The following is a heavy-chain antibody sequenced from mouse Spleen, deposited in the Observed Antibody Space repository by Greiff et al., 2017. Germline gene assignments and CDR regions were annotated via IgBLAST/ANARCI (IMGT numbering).Heavy chain of an antibody. CDR2: INPSSGYT. CDR1: GYTFTSYW. J-gene: IGHJ4*01. D-gene: IGHD2-4*01. CDR3: ASNDYDGTTLARDY. Sequence: QVQLQQSGAELAKPGASVKLSCKASGYTFTSYWMHWVKQRPGQGLEWIGYINPSSGYTKYNQKFKDKATLTADKSSSTAYMQLSSLTYEDLAVNNGASNDYDGTTLARDYGGKGTSVTAPS. V-gene: IGHV1-7*01.